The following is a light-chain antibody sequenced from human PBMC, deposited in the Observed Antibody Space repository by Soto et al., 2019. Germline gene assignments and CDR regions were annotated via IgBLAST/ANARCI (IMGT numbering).Light chain of an antibody. CDR1: SSDIGTYNF. CDR2: EVS. V-gene: IGLV2-14*01. CDR3: SSYAATSSLV. Sequence: QYALTKPASVYGSPGQSITMSCTGSSSDIGTYNFVYWYQQHADKAPRLILYEVSNRPSGVSSRFSGSKSGNSASLTISGLQPEDEAQDFCSSYAATSSLVFGGGTKVTVL. J-gene: IGLJ3*02.